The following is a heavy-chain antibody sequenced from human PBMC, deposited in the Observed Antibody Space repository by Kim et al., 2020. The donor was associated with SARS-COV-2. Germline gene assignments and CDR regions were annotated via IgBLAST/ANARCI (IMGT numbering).Heavy chain of an antibody. Sequence: YAQKLQGRVTMTTDTSTSTAYMELRSLRSDDTAVYYCARGRTIFGLEMDYWGQGTLVTVSS. V-gene: IGHV1-18*01. J-gene: IGHJ4*02. CDR3: ARGRTIFGLEMDY. D-gene: IGHD3-3*01.